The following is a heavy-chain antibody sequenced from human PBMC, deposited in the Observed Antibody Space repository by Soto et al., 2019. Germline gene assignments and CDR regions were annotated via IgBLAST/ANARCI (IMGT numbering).Heavy chain of an antibody. Sequence: PGGSLRLSCAASGFTFSSYAMHWVRQAPGKGLEWVAVISYDGSNKYYADSVKGRFTISRDNSKNTLYLQMNSLRAEDTAVYYCASPQPFWSGYYGGCDYWGQGTLVTVSS. J-gene: IGHJ4*02. CDR3: ASPQPFWSGYYGGCDY. D-gene: IGHD3-3*02. CDR1: GFTFSSYA. V-gene: IGHV3-30-3*01. CDR2: ISYDGSNK.